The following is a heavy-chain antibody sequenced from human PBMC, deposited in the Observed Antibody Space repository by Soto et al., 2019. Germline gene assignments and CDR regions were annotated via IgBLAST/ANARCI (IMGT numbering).Heavy chain of an antibody. Sequence: SETLSLTCTVSGGSISSYYWSWIRQPPGKGLGWIGYIYYSGSTYYCPSLKIRVTISVDTSKNQFSLKLSSVTAADTSVYYCAGVLFYDSSGLDFGARETLVTVPS. J-gene: IGHJ4*02. CDR1: GGSISSYY. CDR3: AGVLFYDSSGLDF. CDR2: IYYSGST. D-gene: IGHD3-22*01. V-gene: IGHV4-59*12.